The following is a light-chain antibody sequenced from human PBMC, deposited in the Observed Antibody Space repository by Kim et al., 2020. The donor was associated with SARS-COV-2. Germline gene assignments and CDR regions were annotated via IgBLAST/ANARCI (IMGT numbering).Light chain of an antibody. Sequence: GQSITIPCTGTNTDVGRYDYVSWFQQHPGKAPKLIIYDVNNRPSGISDRFSGSKSGNTASLTISGLQAEDEADYYCNSFTISTTWVFGGGTQLTVL. J-gene: IGLJ3*02. CDR1: NTDVGRYDY. CDR3: NSFTISTTWV. CDR2: DVN. V-gene: IGLV2-14*03.